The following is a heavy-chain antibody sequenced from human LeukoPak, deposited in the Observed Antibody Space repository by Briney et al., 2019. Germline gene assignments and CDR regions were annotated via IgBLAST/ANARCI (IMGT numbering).Heavy chain of an antibody. Sequence: TGGSLRLSCAASGFTFSNYDVHWVRQAPGKGLEWVAVIWYDGSNKYYVDSVKGRFTISRDISKNTLYLQMNSLSAEDTAVYYYARHGYNYGFDYWGQGTLVTVSS. CDR3: ARHGYNYGFDY. D-gene: IGHD5-24*01. J-gene: IGHJ4*02. V-gene: IGHV3-33*01. CDR2: IWYDGSNK. CDR1: GFTFSNYD.